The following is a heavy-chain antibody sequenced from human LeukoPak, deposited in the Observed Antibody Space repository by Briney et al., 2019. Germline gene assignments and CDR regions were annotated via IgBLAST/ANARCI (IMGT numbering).Heavy chain of an antibody. D-gene: IGHD3-22*01. J-gene: IGHJ3*02. V-gene: IGHV1-69*05. Sequence: ASVKVSCKASGGTFSSSAISWVRQAPGQGLEWMGGIIPIFGTANYAQKFQGRVTITTDESTSTAYMELSSLRSEDTAVYYCAREIPTGYDSSGSDAFDIWGQGTMVTVSS. CDR1: GGTFSSSA. CDR2: IIPIFGTA. CDR3: AREIPTGYDSSGSDAFDI.